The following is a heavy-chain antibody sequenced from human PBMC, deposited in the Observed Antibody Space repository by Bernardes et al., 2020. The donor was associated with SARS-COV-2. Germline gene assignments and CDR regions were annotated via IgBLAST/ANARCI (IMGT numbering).Heavy chain of an antibody. D-gene: IGHD2-2*01. J-gene: IGHJ6*02. CDR1: GFTFSSYS. CDR2: ISSSSSTI. Sequence: GGSLRLSCAASGFTFSSYSMNWVRQAPGKGLEWVSYISSSSSTIYYADSVKGRFTISRDNAKNSLYLQMNSLRDEDTAVYYCASNPCSSTSCYYYYGMDVWGQGTTVTVSS. V-gene: IGHV3-48*02. CDR3: ASNPCSSTSCYYYYGMDV.